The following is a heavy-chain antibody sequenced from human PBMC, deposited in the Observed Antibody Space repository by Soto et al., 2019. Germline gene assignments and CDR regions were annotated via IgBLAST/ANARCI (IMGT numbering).Heavy chain of an antibody. CDR2: ISHAGSST. CDR3: AKERVVRGVTDY. J-gene: IGHJ4*02. CDR1: GFIFSGYG. Sequence: QVPLVESGGGVVHPGRSLRLACAASGFIFSGYGLHWVRQSPGKGPEWVAVISHAGSSTFYADSVKGRFTISRDNSRNTLYLEMNSLRLEDTAVYYCAKERVVRGVTDYCGQGTLVTVSS. V-gene: IGHV3-30*18. D-gene: IGHD3-10*01.